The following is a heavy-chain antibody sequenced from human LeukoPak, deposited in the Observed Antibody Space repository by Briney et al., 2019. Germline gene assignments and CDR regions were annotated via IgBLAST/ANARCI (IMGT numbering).Heavy chain of an antibody. V-gene: IGHV3-15*01. D-gene: IGHD3-3*01. J-gene: IGHJ6*03. CDR3: ARTSYNTHYDFWSGYKNYYYYYMDV. CDR1: GFTFSNAW. Sequence: GGSLRLSCAASGFTFSNAWMSWVRQAPGKGLEWVGRIKSKTDGGTTDYAAPVKGRFTISRDDSKDTLYLQMNSLRAEDTAVYYCARTSYNTHYDFWSGYKNYYYYYMDVWGKGTTVTVSS. CDR2: IKSKTDGGTT.